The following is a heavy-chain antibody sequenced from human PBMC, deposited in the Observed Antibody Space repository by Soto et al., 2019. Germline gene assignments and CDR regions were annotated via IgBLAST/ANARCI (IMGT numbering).Heavy chain of an antibody. CDR1: GGSFSGYY. D-gene: IGHD6-19*01. V-gene: IGHV4-34*01. CDR3: ARVPGYSSGWYAAYYYYGMDV. J-gene: IGHJ6*02. CDR2: INHSGST. Sequence: KPSETLSLTCAVYGGSFSGYYWSWIRQPPGKGLEWIGEINHSGSTNYNPSLKSRVTISVDTSKNQFSLKLSSVTAADTAVYYCARVPGYSSGWYAAYYYYGMDVWGQGTTVTVSS.